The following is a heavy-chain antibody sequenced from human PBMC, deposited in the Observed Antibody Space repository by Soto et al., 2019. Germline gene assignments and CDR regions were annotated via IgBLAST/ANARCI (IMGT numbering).Heavy chain of an antibody. Sequence: GASVKVSCKASGGTFSSYAISWVRQAPGQGLEWMGGIIPIFGTANYAQKFQGRVTITADESTSTAYMELSSLRSEDTAAYYCARSQGSSTSLEVYYYYYYGMDVWGQGTTVTVSS. CDR3: ARSQGSSTSLEVYYYYYYGMDV. D-gene: IGHD2-2*01. V-gene: IGHV1-69*13. CDR1: GGTFSSYA. CDR2: IIPIFGTA. J-gene: IGHJ6*02.